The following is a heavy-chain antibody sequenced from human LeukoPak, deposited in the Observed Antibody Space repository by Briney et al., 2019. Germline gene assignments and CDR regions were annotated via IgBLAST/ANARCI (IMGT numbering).Heavy chain of an antibody. V-gene: IGHV3-9*01. CDR3: AAGAGITRY. Sequence: PGRSLRLSCAASGLTFYDYAVRWVRQAPGKGLEWVSGITWNSGSIAYADSVKGRFTISRDNAKNSLYLQVNSLRSEDTALYYCAAGAGITRYWGQGTLVTVSS. CDR2: ITWNSGSI. J-gene: IGHJ4*02. D-gene: IGHD3-10*01. CDR1: GLTFYDYA.